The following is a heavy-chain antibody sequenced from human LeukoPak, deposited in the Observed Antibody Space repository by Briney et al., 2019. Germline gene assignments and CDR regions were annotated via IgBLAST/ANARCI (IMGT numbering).Heavy chain of an antibody. V-gene: IGHV3-30-3*01. CDR3: AKELAPYYQLHQD. CDR2: VSTDGSNQ. J-gene: IGHJ4*02. Sequence: PGGSLRLSCAASGFTFSSFAIHWVRRAPGKELEWVAVVSTDGSNQYYADSVKGRFTISRDNSKNTLYLQMNSLRVEDTAVYYCAKELAPYYQLHQDWGQGTLVTVSS. CDR1: GFTFSSFA. D-gene: IGHD2-2*01.